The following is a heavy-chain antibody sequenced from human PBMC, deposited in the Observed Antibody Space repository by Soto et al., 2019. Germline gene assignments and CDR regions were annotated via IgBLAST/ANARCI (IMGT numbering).Heavy chain of an antibody. V-gene: IGHV3-11*01. CDR3: AKGAMTVIRADC. J-gene: IGHJ4*02. CDR2: ISGSGRTV. CDR1: GFNFSDYY. D-gene: IGHD3-10*01. Sequence: GGSLRLSCAASGFNFSDYYMNWIRQAPGKGLEWVSYISGSGRTVYHADSVKGRFTVSRDNADNSLFLQMNSLRVEDTAVYYCAKGAMTVIRADCWGRGTLVTVSS.